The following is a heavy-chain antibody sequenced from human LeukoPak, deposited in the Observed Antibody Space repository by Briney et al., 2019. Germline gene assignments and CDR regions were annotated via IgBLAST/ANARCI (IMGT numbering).Heavy chain of an antibody. D-gene: IGHD3-16*01. CDR3: ARKPPTGVMITFGGVILGGMDV. V-gene: IGHV3-21*01. CDR2: ISSSSSYI. Sequence: PGGSPRLSCAASGFTFSSYSMNWVRQAPGKGLEWVSSISSSSSYIYYADSVKGRFTISRDNPKNSLYLQMNSLRGEDTAVYYCARKPPTGVMITFGGVILGGMDVWGQGTTVTVSS. J-gene: IGHJ6*02. CDR1: GFTFSSYS.